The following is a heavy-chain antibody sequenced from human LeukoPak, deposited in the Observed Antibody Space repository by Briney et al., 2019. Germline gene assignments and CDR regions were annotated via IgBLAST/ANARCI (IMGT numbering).Heavy chain of an antibody. CDR3: ARPLQGIVGATGFDY. CDR1: EYSFATYW. J-gene: IGHJ4*02. V-gene: IGHV5-51*01. Sequence: GESLKISCQGSEYSFATYWIAWLRQMPGKGLEWTGIIYPSDSDTRYSPSFQGQVTISADKSIKTAYLQWSSLKASDTAMYYCARPLQGIVGATGFDYWGQGTLVTVSS. D-gene: IGHD1-26*01. CDR2: IYPSDSDT.